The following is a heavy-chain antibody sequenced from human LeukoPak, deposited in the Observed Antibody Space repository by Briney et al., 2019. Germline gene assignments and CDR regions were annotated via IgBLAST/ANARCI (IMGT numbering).Heavy chain of an antibody. V-gene: IGHV3-23*01. J-gene: IGHJ2*01. Sequence: PGGSLRLSCAASGFTFSSYAMSWVRQVPGKGLEWVSVISGSGDNTYYADSVKGRFTISRDNSKNTLYLQKNSLRADDTAIYYCAKSMTLQWRGFFDLWGRGTHVTVSS. CDR1: GFTFSSYA. D-gene: IGHD6-19*01. CDR2: ISGSGDNT. CDR3: AKSMTLQWRGFFDL.